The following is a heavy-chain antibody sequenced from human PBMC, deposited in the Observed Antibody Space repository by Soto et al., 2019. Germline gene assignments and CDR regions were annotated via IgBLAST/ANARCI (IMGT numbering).Heavy chain of an antibody. CDR1: GYTFTSYG. Sequence: ASVKVSCKASGYTFTSYGISWVRQAPGQGLEWMGWISAYNGNTNYAQKLQGRVTISVDTSKNQFSLKLSSVTAADTAVYYCARGYCSSTSCYPDFTDGGDPWGQGTLVTVSS. V-gene: IGHV1-18*01. D-gene: IGHD2-2*01. CDR3: ARGYCSSTSCYPDFTDGGDP. J-gene: IGHJ5*02. CDR2: ISAYNGNT.